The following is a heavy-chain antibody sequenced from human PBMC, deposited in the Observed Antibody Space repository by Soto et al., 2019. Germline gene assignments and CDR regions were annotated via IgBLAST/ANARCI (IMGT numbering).Heavy chain of an antibody. J-gene: IGHJ5*02. CDR2: ISAYNGNT. CDR3: ARLGLAWPGYCSGGSCYSEGPSSWFDP. Sequence: GASVKVSCKASGSTFSRFAISWVRQAPGQGLEWMGWISAYNGNTNYAQKLQGRVTMTTDTSTSTAYMELRSLRSDDTAVYYCARLGLAWPGYCSGGSCYSEGPSSWFDPWGQGTLVTVSS. CDR1: GSTFSRFA. V-gene: IGHV1-18*01. D-gene: IGHD2-15*01.